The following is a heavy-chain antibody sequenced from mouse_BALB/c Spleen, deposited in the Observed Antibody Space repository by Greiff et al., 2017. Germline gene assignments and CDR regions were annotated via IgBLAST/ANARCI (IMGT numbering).Heavy chain of an antibody. D-gene: IGHD3-1*01. J-gene: IGHJ4*01. Sequence: EVKLMESGGGLVQPGGSRKLSCAASGFTFSSFGMHWVRQAPEKGLEWVAYISSGSSTIYYADTVKGRFTISRDNPKNTLFLQMTSLRSEDTAMYYCARGGAARATRAMDYWGQGTSVTVSS. CDR1: GFTFSSFG. V-gene: IGHV5-17*02. CDR3: ARGGAARATRAMDY. CDR2: ISSGSSTI.